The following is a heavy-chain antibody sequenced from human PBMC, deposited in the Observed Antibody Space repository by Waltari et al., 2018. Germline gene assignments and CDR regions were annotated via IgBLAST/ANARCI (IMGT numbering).Heavy chain of an antibody. J-gene: IGHJ3*01. CDR3: ATYVGASVGTAAFDV. CDR1: GGSITSSRHY. D-gene: IGHD3-10*02. Sequence: QLHLQESGPGLVKPSETLSLTCSVSGGSITSSRHYWGWIRQPPGKCLEWTGTISYSGATYYNPSLRSRVTISLDTSKNQFSLKLNSVTAADTAVYYCATYVGASVGTAAFDVWGQGTMVTASS. V-gene: IGHV4-39*01. CDR2: ISYSGAT.